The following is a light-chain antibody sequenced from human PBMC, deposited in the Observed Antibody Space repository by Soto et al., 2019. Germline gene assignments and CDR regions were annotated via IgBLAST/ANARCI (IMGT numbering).Light chain of an antibody. V-gene: IGKV1-5*01. CDR2: DAY. Sequence: DIQMTQSPSTLSASVGDRVTITCRASQSISSWLAWYQQKPGKAPKLLIYDAYSLESGVPSRFSGSGSGTEFTLTISSLQPDDFATYYCQQYNRPGTFGQGTKVEIK. CDR1: QSISSW. J-gene: IGKJ1*01. CDR3: QQYNRPGT.